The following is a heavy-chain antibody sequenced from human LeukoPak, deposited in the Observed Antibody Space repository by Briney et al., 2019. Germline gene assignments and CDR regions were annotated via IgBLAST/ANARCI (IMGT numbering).Heavy chain of an antibody. J-gene: IGHJ6*02. CDR3: ARDRDLYFDV. V-gene: IGHV4-59*12. D-gene: IGHD3-10*01. CDR1: GGSMSNYY. Sequence: SETLSLTCSVSGGSMSNYYWSWIRQPPGKGLEWIGYIYYTGSTNYNPSLKSRVTISVDTSKNQFSLKLSSVTAADTAVYYCARDRDLYFDVWGQGTTVTVSS. CDR2: IYYTGST.